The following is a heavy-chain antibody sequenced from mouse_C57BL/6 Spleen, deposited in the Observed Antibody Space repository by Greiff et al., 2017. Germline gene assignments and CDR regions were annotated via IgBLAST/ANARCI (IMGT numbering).Heavy chain of an antibody. Sequence: VKLQQPGAELVMPGASVKLSCKASGYTFTSYWMHWVKQRPGQGLEWIGEIDPSDSYTNYNQKFKGKSTLTVDKSSSTAYMQLSSLTSEDSAVYYCAAIYYDYGFAYWGQGTLVTVSA. CDR1: GYTFTSYW. CDR2: IDPSDSYT. V-gene: IGHV1-69*01. CDR3: AAIYYDYGFAY. D-gene: IGHD2-4*01. J-gene: IGHJ3*01.